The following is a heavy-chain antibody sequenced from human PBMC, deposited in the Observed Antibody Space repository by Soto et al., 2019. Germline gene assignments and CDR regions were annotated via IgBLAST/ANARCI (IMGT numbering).Heavy chain of an antibody. CDR1: GGSISSSSYY. CDR3: ARWIRNGSSSVYWRYYYYMDV. D-gene: IGHD6-6*01. Sequence: SETLSLTCTVSGGSISSSSYYWGWIRQPPGKGLEWIGSIYYSGSTYYNPSLKSRVTISVDTSKNQFSLKLSSVTAADTAVYYCARWIRNGSSSVYWRYYYYMDVWGKGTTVTVSS. V-gene: IGHV4-39*01. CDR2: IYYSGST. J-gene: IGHJ6*03.